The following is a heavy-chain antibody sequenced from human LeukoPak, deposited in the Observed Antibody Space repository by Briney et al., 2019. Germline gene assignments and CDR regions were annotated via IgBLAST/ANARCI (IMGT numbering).Heavy chain of an antibody. Sequence: SETLSLTCSVSGGSINSGYWSWIRQPPGKGLEWIGYIYCTGNTKYNASLKSRVTISVDTSKNQFSLKLSSVTAADTAVYYCARLRPSIGAAGTFDYWGQGTLVTVSS. V-gene: IGHV4-59*08. CDR3: ARLRPSIGAAGTFDY. CDR2: IYCTGNT. J-gene: IGHJ4*02. D-gene: IGHD6-13*01. CDR1: GGSINSGY.